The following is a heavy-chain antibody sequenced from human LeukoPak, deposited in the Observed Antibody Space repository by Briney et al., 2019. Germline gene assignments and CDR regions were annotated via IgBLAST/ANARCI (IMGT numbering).Heavy chain of an antibody. CDR2: TDWDDDK. J-gene: IGHJ5*02. Sequence: SGPTLVKPTQTLTLTCTFSGFSLSTSGMRVSWIRQPPGKALEWLARTDWDDDKFYSTSLKTRLTISKDTSKNQVVLTMTNMDPVDTATYYCARIREAVAGGGFDPWGQGTLVTVSS. CDR1: GFSLSTSGMR. V-gene: IGHV2-70*04. CDR3: ARIREAVAGGGFDP. D-gene: IGHD6-19*01.